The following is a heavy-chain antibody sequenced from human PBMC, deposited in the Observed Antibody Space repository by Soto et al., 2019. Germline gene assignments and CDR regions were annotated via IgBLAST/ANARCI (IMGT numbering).Heavy chain of an antibody. CDR2: ISGSGGST. J-gene: IGHJ4*02. CDR3: AKASAPGGTYFPLWF. V-gene: IGHV3-23*01. CDR1: GFTFSSYG. Sequence: EVQLLESGGGLVQPGGSLRLSCAASGFTFSSYGMSWVRQAPGKGLEWVSSISGSGGSTYYADSVKGRFTISRDNSKNMLYLQMNSLRAEDTAVYYCAKASAPGGTYFPLWFWGQGTLVTVSS. D-gene: IGHD1-26*01.